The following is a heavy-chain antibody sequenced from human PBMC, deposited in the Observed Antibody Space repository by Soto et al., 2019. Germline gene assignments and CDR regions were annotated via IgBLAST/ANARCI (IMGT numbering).Heavy chain of an antibody. Sequence: QVQLQESGPGLVKPSETLSLTCTVSGGSISSYYWSWIRQPPGKGLAWIGYIYYSGSTNYNPSLKSRVTISVDTSKNQFSLKLSSVTAADTAVYYCARLQGPYCSSTSCSDYWGQGTLVTVSS. J-gene: IGHJ4*02. V-gene: IGHV4-59*01. D-gene: IGHD2-2*01. CDR2: IYYSGST. CDR3: ARLQGPYCSSTSCSDY. CDR1: GGSISSYY.